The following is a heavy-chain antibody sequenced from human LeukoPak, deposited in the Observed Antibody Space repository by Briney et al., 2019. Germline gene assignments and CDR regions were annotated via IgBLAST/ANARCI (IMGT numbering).Heavy chain of an antibody. CDR2: MNPNSGNT. J-gene: IGHJ5*02. V-gene: IGHV1-8*01. Sequence: ASVKVSCKASGYTFTSYDINWVRQATGQGLEWMGWMNPNSGNTGYAQKFQGRVTITRNTSISTAYMELSSLRSEDTAVYYCARGRNDFWGNWFDPWGQGTLVTVSS. CDR3: ARGRNDFWGNWFDP. D-gene: IGHD3-3*01. CDR1: GYTFTSYD.